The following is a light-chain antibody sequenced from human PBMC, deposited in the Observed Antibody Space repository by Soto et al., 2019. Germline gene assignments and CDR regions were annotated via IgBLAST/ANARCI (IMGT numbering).Light chain of an antibody. V-gene: IGKV3-11*01. CDR1: QTVSSY. CDR2: DAS. J-gene: IGKJ4*01. CDR3: QQRSSWPLT. Sequence: EVVLTQSPGTLSLSPGERATLSCRASQTVSSYLAWYQQKAGQAPRPLIYDASNRAPGIPARFSGSGSGTDFTLTISSLEPEDFAVYYCQQRSSWPLTFGGGTKVEIK.